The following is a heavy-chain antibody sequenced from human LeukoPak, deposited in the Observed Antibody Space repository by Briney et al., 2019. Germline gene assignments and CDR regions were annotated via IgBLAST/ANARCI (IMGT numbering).Heavy chain of an antibody. CDR2: IYYTGST. V-gene: IGHV4-59*01. D-gene: IGHD3-10*01. CDR3: ARGHYGSGTGTYSH. CDR1: GGSISPSY. Sequence: PSETLSLTCTASGGSISPSYWSWIRQPPGKGLEWIGYIYYTGSTNYNPSLKSRVTISVDTSKNQFSLTLSSVTAADTAVYYCARGHYGSGTGTYSHWGQGTLVTVSS. J-gene: IGHJ4*02.